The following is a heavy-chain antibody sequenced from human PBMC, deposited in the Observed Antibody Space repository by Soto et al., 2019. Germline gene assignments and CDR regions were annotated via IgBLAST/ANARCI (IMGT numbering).Heavy chain of an antibody. Sequence: VESLNTSVKCSGYSFTSYWSSWVRQMPGKGLEWMWSIDPSDSYTNDSPSFQGHVTISADKSISTAYLQWSSLKASDTAMYYCARHGMDYYYGMDVWGQGTTVTVSS. J-gene: IGHJ6*02. CDR2: IDPSDSYT. CDR3: ARHGMDYYYGMDV. V-gene: IGHV5-10-1*01. D-gene: IGHD1-1*01. CDR1: GYSFTSYW.